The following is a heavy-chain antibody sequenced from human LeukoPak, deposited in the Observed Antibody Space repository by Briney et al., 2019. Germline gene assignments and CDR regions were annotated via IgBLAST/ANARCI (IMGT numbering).Heavy chain of an antibody. Sequence: GGSLRLSCTASGFTFGDYAMSWFRQAPGKGLEWVGFIRSKAYGGTTEYAASVKGRFTISRDDSKNTAYLQMNSLETEDTAVYYCTRHLPLRGYSYGDDYWGQGTLVTVSS. CDR1: GFTFGDYA. J-gene: IGHJ4*02. V-gene: IGHV3-49*03. CDR2: IRSKAYGGTT. D-gene: IGHD5-18*01. CDR3: TRHLPLRGYSYGDDY.